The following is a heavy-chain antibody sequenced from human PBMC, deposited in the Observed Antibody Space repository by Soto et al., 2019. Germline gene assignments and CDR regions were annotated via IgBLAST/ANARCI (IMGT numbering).Heavy chain of an antibody. D-gene: IGHD2-2*02. V-gene: IGHV1-2*02. CDR2: INPNSGGT. CDR1: GYTFTGYY. Sequence: QVQLVQSGAEVKKPGASVKVSCKASGYTFTGYYMHWVRQAPGQGLEWMGWINPNSGGTNYAQKFQGRVTMTRDTSISTAYMALSRLRSDDTAVYYCARATRNRDIVVVPAAIWGFDYWGQGALVTVSS. J-gene: IGHJ4*02. CDR3: ARATRNRDIVVVPAAIWGFDY.